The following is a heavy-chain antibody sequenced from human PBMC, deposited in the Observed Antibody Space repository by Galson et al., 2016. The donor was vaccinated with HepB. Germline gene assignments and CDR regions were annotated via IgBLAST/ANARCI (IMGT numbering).Heavy chain of an antibody. V-gene: IGHV4-39*01. D-gene: IGHD2-15*01. CDR3: AGPGFGLILYGFDP. CDR1: GGSISSNTCY. CDR2: IYYSGST. Sequence: SETLSLTCTVSGGSISSNTCYWGWIRQPPGKGLEWIGSIYYSGSTYYNPSLKSRVTISVDTSKNQFSLKLSSVTAADTAVYYCAGPGFGLILYGFDPWGQGTLVTVSS. J-gene: IGHJ5*02.